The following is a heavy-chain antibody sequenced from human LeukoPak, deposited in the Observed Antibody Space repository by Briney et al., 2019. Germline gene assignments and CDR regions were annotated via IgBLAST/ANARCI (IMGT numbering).Heavy chain of an antibody. Sequence: ASVKVSCKXSGYTFTSYGISWVRQAPGQGLEWMGWISAYNGNTNYAQKLQGRVTMTTDTSTSTAYMELRSLRSDDTAVYYCARDRRYGSSSPVGYWGQGTLVTVSS. V-gene: IGHV1-18*01. J-gene: IGHJ4*02. CDR2: ISAYNGNT. D-gene: IGHD6-6*01. CDR1: GYTFTSYG. CDR3: ARDRRYGSSSPVGY.